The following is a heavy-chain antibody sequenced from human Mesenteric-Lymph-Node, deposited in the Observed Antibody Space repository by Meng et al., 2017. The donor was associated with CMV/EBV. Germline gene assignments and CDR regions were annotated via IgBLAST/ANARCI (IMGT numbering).Heavy chain of an antibody. J-gene: IGHJ4*02. CDR1: SISSGGNY. V-gene: IGHV4-31*02. Sequence: SISSGGNYWNWIRQHPEKGLEWIGYIFCSGSTYHNPSLKSRVSMSIDTSKNQFSLKLSSVTAADTAVYYCARASAYYDSSGSRLVDYWGQGTLVTVSS. CDR3: ARASAYYDSSGSRLVDY. D-gene: IGHD3-22*01. CDR2: IFCSGST.